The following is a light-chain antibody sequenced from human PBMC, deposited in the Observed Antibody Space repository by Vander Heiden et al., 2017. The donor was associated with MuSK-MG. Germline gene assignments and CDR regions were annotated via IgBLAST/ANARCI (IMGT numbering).Light chain of an antibody. Sequence: DIQMTQSPSSLSASVGDRVILTCRSSQSISTYLNWYQQKPGKAPKLLIYAASSLQSGVPSRFSGSGSGTDFTLTISSLQPEDFATYYCQQSDNAPQFTFGPGTKVDIK. CDR3: QQSDNAPQFT. J-gene: IGKJ3*01. CDR1: QSISTY. V-gene: IGKV1-39*01. CDR2: AAS.